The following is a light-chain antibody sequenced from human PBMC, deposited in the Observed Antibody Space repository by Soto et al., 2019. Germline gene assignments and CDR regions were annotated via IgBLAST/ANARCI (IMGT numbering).Light chain of an antibody. CDR3: QQYYDWPPLT. V-gene: IGKV3-15*01. Sequence: EIEMTQSPATLSVSPGENVTLSCRASQSISSSLAWYQQKPGRAPRFLINSASTRATDIPVRFSGSGSGTEFTLTISSLQSEDSAVYYCQQYYDWPPLTFGGGTKVEIK. CDR1: QSISSS. CDR2: SAS. J-gene: IGKJ4*01.